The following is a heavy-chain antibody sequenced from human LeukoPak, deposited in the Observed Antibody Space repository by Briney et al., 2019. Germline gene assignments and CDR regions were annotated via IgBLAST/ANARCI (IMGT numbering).Heavy chain of an antibody. Sequence: GGSLRLSCGASGLTFRSYGMHWVRQAPGKGLEWVAFIHSGGNNKYCADSVKGRFTVSRDNSKNTLYLQMNSLRAEDTAVYYCAKDNNGWTFDPWGQGTLVTVSS. CDR3: AKDNNGWTFDP. CDR1: GLTFRSYG. D-gene: IGHD6-19*01. CDR2: IHSGGNNK. V-gene: IGHV3-30*02. J-gene: IGHJ5*02.